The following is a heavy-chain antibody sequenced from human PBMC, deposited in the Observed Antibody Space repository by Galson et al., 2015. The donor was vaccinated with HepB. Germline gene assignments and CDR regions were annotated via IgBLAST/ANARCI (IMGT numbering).Heavy chain of an antibody. CDR3: ARGVARWLQWLDY. CDR2: INAGNGNT. V-gene: IGHV1-3*01. D-gene: IGHD5-24*01. J-gene: IGHJ4*02. Sequence: SVKVSCKASGYTFTSYAMHWVRQAPGQRLEWMGWINAGNGNTKYSQKFQGRVTITRDTSASTAYMELSSLRSEDTAVYYCARGVARWLQWLDYWGQGTLVTVAS. CDR1: GYTFTSYA.